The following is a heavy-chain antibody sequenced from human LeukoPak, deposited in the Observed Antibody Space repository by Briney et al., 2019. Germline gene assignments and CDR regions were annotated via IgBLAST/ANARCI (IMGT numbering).Heavy chain of an antibody. Sequence: SGPTLVEPTQTLTLTCTFSGFSLTSSPVGVGWIRQPPGKALEWLAVIYWDDDKRCSPSLRSRLTITKATSNNHVVLTMSNMDPVDTATYYCAHRVPRGGSWNEAIFDYWGQGLLVTVSS. D-gene: IGHD1-1*01. CDR3: AHRVPRGGSWNEAIFDY. CDR2: IYWDDDK. V-gene: IGHV2-5*02. J-gene: IGHJ4*02. CDR1: GFSLTSSPVG.